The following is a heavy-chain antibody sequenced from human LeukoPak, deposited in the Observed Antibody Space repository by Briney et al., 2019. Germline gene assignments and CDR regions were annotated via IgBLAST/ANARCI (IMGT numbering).Heavy chain of an antibody. CDR3: AKGFSVRGRFDP. D-gene: IGHD2-15*01. CDR1: GFNITNYY. CDR2: ISVSGIT. Sequence: GGSLRLSCAASGFNITNYYMSWVRQPPGMGLEWVSGISVSGITVYADSVKGRLTISRDNSKNTLYLQMNNLRAEDTALYYCAKGFSVRGRFDPWGQGTQVTVSS. J-gene: IGHJ5*02. V-gene: IGHV3-53*01.